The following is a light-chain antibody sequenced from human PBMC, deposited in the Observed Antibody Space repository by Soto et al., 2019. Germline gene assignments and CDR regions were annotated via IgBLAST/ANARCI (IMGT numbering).Light chain of an antibody. Sequence: PLTQTPSTLSASVGAVVTITCRASQSISSYLNWYQQKPGKAPKLLIYAASSLQSGVPSRFSGIASGTDLTIIISSLKPEDVETDYCQQSYSTPRTFGQGTKVDIK. CDR2: AAS. CDR3: QQSYSTPRT. CDR1: QSISSY. J-gene: IGKJ1*01. V-gene: IGKV1-39*01.